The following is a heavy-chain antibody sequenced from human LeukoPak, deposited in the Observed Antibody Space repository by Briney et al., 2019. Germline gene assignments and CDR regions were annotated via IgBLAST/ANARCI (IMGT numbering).Heavy chain of an antibody. J-gene: IGHJ4*02. CDR1: GFTFSSYS. Sequence: GGSLRLSCAASGFTFSSYSMNWVRQAPGKGLEWVSSISSSSSSIYYADSVKGRFTISRDNAKNSLYLQMNSLRAEDTAVYYCARGKSGIYTRPFDYWGQGALVTVSS. V-gene: IGHV3-21*01. CDR3: ARGKSGIYTRPFDY. CDR2: ISSSSSSI. D-gene: IGHD1-26*01.